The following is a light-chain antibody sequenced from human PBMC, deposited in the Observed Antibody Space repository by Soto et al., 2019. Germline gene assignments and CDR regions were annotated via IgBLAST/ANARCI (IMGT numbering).Light chain of an antibody. Sequence: SALTQPPSASGSPGQSVTISCTGTSSDVGGYNYVSWYQQHPGKAPKLIIYEVYKRPSGVPDRFSDSKSGNTAALTVSGLQAEDEADYYCSSYVGTNSYVFGTGTKLTVL. CDR1: SSDVGGYNY. V-gene: IGLV2-8*01. J-gene: IGLJ1*01. CDR2: EVY. CDR3: SSYVGTNSYV.